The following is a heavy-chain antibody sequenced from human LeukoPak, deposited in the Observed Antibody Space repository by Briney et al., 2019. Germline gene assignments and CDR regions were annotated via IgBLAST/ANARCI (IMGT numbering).Heavy chain of an antibody. V-gene: IGHV4-59*12. CDR1: GGSMSSYY. CDR2: IYYSGST. CDR3: ARGTRDCSGGYCFWSSFDP. J-gene: IGHJ5*02. D-gene: IGHD2-15*01. Sequence: SETLSLTCTVSGGSMSSYYWSWIRQPPGKGLEWIGYIYYSGSTKYNPSLKSRVTISVDTSNNQFSLKLSSVTAADTAVYYCARGTRDCSGGYCFWSSFDPWGQGILVTVSS.